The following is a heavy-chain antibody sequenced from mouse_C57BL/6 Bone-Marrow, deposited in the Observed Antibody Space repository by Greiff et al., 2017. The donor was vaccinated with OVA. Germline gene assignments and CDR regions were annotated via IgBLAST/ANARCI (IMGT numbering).Heavy chain of an antibody. J-gene: IGHJ3*01. CDR1: GYTFTDYN. Sequence: EVKLQESGPELAKPGASVKIPCKASGYTFTDYNMDWVKQSHGKSLEWIGDINSNNGGTIYNQKFKGKATLTVDKSSSTAYIELRSLTSEDTAVYYCARGGYYDYDGGAWFAYWGQGTLVTVSA. CDR2: INSNNGGT. V-gene: IGHV1-18*01. D-gene: IGHD2-4*01. CDR3: ARGGYYDYDGGAWFAY.